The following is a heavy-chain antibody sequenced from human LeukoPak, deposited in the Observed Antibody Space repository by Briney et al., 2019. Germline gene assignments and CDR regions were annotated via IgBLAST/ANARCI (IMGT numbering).Heavy chain of an antibody. D-gene: IGHD3-22*01. CDR1: GFTFTDFW. CDR3: ARDFHYGRSGSGYALDI. J-gene: IGHJ3*02. Sequence: GGSLRLSCAASGFTFTDFWMRWVRQAPGKGLEWVAITGEDGREKYYEDSLKGRVTISRDNARKSLYLEMNSLRAEDTAVYYCARDFHYGRSGSGYALDIWGRGTMVTVSS. V-gene: IGHV3-7*01. CDR2: TGEDGREK.